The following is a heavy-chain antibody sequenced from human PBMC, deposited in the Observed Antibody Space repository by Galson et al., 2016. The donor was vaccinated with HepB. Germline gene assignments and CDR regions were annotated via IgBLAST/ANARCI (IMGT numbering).Heavy chain of an antibody. J-gene: IGHJ4*02. D-gene: IGHD6-19*01. CDR1: RFAFDKFG. CDR3: ARSRSSGWLVELDH. Sequence: SLRLSCAGSRFAFDKFGIHWVRQAPGKGLEWVAIISSDSSKIHYGESVRGRFTITRGNSKDTVYLHMNNLKSDDTSLYYCARSRSSGWLVELDHWGQGTLVTVSS. V-gene: IGHV3-30*03. CDR2: ISSDSSKI.